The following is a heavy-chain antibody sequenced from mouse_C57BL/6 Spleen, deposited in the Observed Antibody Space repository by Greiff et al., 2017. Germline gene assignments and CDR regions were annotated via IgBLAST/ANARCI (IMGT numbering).Heavy chain of an antibody. CDR2: IRNKANGYTT. Sequence: EVMLVESGGGLVQPGGSLSLSCAASGFTFTDYYMSWVRQPPGKALEWLGFIRNKANGYTTEYSASVKGRFTISRDNSQSILYLQMNALRAEASATYYCARYEDYDWFAYWGQGTLVTVSA. V-gene: IGHV7-3*01. CDR1: GFTFTDYY. D-gene: IGHD2-4*01. J-gene: IGHJ3*01. CDR3: ARYEDYDWFAY.